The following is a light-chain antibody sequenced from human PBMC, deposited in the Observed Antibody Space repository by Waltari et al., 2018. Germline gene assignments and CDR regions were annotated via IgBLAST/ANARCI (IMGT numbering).Light chain of an antibody. V-gene: IGKV3-20*01. CDR2: AAS. J-gene: IGKJ4*01. CDR1: QTVAGDN. Sequence: EIVLTQSPDTLSLSPGQTATLSCRASQTVAGDNLAWYQHRRGQAPRLLIYAASSRAAGVPDRFRGSASGTDFTLTISRLEPEDFAVYYCQQFDASVLTFGGGTKVEMK. CDR3: QQFDASVLT.